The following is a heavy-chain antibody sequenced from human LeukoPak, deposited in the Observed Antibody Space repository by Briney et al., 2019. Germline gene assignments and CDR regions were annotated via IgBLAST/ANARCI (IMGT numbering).Heavy chain of an antibody. CDR1: GFTFSTYS. V-gene: IGHV3-21*01. Sequence: PGGSLRLSCAASGFTFSTYSMNWVRQAPGKGLEWVSSISSSNSYIYYADSVKGRFTISRDNAKNSLYLQMNSLRAEDTAVYYCARALRPLVGATPFYWGQGTLVTVSS. CDR3: ARALRPLVGATPFY. J-gene: IGHJ4*02. D-gene: IGHD1-26*01. CDR2: ISSSNSYI.